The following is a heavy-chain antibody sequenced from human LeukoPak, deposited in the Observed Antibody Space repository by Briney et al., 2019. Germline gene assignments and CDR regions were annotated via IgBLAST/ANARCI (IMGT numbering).Heavy chain of an antibody. CDR2: IYTSGST. Sequence: SETLSLTCTVSGGSISSGSYYWSWIRQPAGKGLEWIGRIYTSGSTNYNPSLKSRVTISVDTSKNQFSLKLSSVTAADTAVYYCARALGTTRPAEDYWGQGTLVTVSS. J-gene: IGHJ4*02. V-gene: IGHV4-61*02. D-gene: IGHD2-15*01. CDR3: ARALGTTRPAEDY. CDR1: GGSISSGSYY.